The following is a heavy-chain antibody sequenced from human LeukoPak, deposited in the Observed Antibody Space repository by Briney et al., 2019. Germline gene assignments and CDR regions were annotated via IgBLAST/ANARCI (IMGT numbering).Heavy chain of an antibody. CDR2: IKQDGREK. D-gene: IGHD2/OR15-2a*01. Sequence: GGSLRLSCAASGFTFSRYWMSWVRQAPGKGLEWVANIKQDGREKYYVDSVKGRFTISRDNAKNSVYLQMDSLRAEDTAVYYCTRKGSQWDFLVDYWGQGTRVAVSP. CDR1: GFTFSRYW. J-gene: IGHJ4*02. V-gene: IGHV3-7*01. CDR3: TRKGSQWDFLVDY.